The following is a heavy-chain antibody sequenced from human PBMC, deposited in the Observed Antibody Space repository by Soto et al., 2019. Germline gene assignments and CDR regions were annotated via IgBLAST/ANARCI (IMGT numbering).Heavy chain of an antibody. CDR3: AKDCGSVDGYDNWFDP. CDR1: GFTFSSYG. CDR2: IWYDGSNK. Sequence: AGGSLRLSCAASGFTFSSYGMHWVRQAPGKGLEWVAVIWYDGSNKYYADSVKGRFTISRDNSKNTLYLQMNSLRAEDTAVYYCAKDCGSVDGYDNWFDPWGQGTLVTVSS. V-gene: IGHV3-30*02. D-gene: IGHD5-18*01. J-gene: IGHJ5*02.